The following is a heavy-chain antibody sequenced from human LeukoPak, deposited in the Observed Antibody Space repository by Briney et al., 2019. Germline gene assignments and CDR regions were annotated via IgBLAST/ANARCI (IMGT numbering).Heavy chain of an antibody. CDR3: ARRVGGYSGYIGWSFDL. CDR1: GYSFTSYW. D-gene: IGHD5-12*01. J-gene: IGHJ2*01. Sequence: GESLKISCKGSGYSFTSYWIGWVRPMPGKGLEWMGIIYPGDSDTRYSPSFQGQVTISADKSISTAHLQWSSLKAADTAMYYCARRVGGYSGYIGWSFDLWGRGTLVTVSS. V-gene: IGHV5-51*01. CDR2: IYPGDSDT.